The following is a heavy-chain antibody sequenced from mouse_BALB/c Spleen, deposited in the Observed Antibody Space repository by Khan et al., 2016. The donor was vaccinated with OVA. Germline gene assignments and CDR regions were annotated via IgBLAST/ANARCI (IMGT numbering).Heavy chain of an antibody. CDR2: IWAGGST. CDR3: ARGNGYYEDAMDY. J-gene: IGHJ4*01. V-gene: IGHV2-9*02. CDR1: GFSLTSYG. Sequence: VQVVESGPGLVAPSQSLSITCTVSGFSLTSYGIHWVRQPPGKGLEWLGVIWAGGSTNYNSALMSRLSISKDNSKSQVFLKMNSLQTDDTAMYYCARGNGYYEDAMDYWGQGTSVTVSS. D-gene: IGHD2-3*01.